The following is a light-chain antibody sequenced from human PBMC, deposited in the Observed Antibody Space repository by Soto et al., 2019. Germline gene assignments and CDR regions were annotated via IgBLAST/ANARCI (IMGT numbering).Light chain of an antibody. CDR2: VAS. CDR1: QGISNS. Sequence: DIQMTQSPSSLSASVGDRVTITCRASQGISNSLAWYQQQPGKVPKLLIYVASTLQSGVPSRFSGSGSGTDFTLTISSLQPEDVATYYCQKYNSAPWTFGQGTKVEIK. V-gene: IGKV1-27*01. J-gene: IGKJ1*01. CDR3: QKYNSAPWT.